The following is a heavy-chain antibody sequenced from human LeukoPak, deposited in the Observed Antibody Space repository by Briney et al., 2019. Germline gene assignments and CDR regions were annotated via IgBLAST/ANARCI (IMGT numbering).Heavy chain of an antibody. CDR3: ARGSWELLSEEYVDV. CDR2: ISSSGSTI. D-gene: IGHD1-26*01. CDR1: GFTFSSYE. J-gene: IGHJ6*03. Sequence: GGSLRLSCAASGFTFSSYEMNWVRQAPGKGLEWVSYISSSGSTIYYADSVKGRFTISRDNAKNSLYLQMNSLRAEDTAVYYCARGSWELLSEEYVDVWGKGTTVTVSS. V-gene: IGHV3-48*03.